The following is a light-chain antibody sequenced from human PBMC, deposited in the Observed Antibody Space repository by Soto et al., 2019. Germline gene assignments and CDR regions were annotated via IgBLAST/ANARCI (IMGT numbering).Light chain of an antibody. Sequence: EIVMTQSPDTLSVSPGERATLSCRASRSVGSNLAWYQQKPGQAPRLLIYDASTRATGIPARFSGSGSGTEFTLTISSLQSEDFAIYYCQHYNNWPLTFGGGTKVDIK. CDR3: QHYNNWPLT. V-gene: IGKV3-15*01. CDR2: DAS. J-gene: IGKJ4*01. CDR1: RSVGSN.